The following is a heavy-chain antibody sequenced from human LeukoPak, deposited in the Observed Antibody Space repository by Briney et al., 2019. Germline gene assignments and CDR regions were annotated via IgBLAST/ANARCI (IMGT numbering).Heavy chain of an antibody. CDR1: RGTFSSYA. Sequence: SVKVSCKASRGTFSSYAISWVRQAPGQGLEWMGGIIPIFGTASYAQKFQGRVTISADESTSTAYMERSSLRSEDTAVYYCARDLTMVRGARYRPYNWFDPWGQGTLVTVSP. V-gene: IGHV1-69*13. D-gene: IGHD3-10*01. CDR2: IIPIFGTA. J-gene: IGHJ5*02. CDR3: ARDLTMVRGARYRPYNWFDP.